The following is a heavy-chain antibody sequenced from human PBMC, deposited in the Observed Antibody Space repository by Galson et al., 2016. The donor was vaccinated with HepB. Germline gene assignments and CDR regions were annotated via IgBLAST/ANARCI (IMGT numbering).Heavy chain of an antibody. Sequence: SLRLSCAASGFTFGDYAMNWFRQAPGKGLEWVGFIRRKADGGTTECAASVKGRFTISRDDSKSTAYLQMNSLKSEDTAVCYCTRAEQTNSWYGSQFDYWGQGTMVTVSA. CDR3: TRAEQTNSWYGSQFDY. V-gene: IGHV3-49*03. J-gene: IGHJ4*02. CDR1: GFTFGDYA. CDR2: IRRKADGGTT. D-gene: IGHD6-13*01.